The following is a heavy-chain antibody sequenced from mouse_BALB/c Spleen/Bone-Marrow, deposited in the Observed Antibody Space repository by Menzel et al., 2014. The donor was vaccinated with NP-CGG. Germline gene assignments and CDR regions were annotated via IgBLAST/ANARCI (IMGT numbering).Heavy chain of an antibody. Sequence: EVKLVESGGGLVQPGGSRKLSCAASGFTFSSFGVHWVRQAPEKGLEWVAYISSGSSTIYYADTVKGRFTISRDNPKNTLFLQMASLRSDDTAMYYCARGKYGYDYWGQGTTLTVSS. D-gene: IGHD2-10*02. CDR2: ISSGSSTI. J-gene: IGHJ2*01. V-gene: IGHV5-17*02. CDR3: ARGKYGYDY. CDR1: GFTFSSFG.